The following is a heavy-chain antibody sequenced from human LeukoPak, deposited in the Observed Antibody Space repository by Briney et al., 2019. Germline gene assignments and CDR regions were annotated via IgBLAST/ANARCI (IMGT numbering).Heavy chain of an antibody. J-gene: IGHJ4*02. Sequence: GGSLRLSCAASGFTFSSYDMHWVRQATGKGLEWVSAIGTAGDTYYPGSVKGRFTISRENAKNSLYLQMNSLRAGDTAVYYCARGAGYGDYVPFDYWGQGTLVTVSS. CDR2: IGTAGDT. CDR1: GFTFSSYD. CDR3: ARGAGYGDYVPFDY. V-gene: IGHV3-13*01. D-gene: IGHD4-17*01.